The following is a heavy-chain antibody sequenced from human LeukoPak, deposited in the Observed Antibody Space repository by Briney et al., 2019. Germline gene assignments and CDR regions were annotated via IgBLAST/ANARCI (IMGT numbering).Heavy chain of an antibody. CDR1: GGSISSSGHY. D-gene: IGHD4-17*01. CDR2: IYSNGNT. Sequence: SETLSRTCSVSGGSISSSGHYWGWVRQSPEKGLDWIGSIYSNGNTYCNPSVKSRVTISVDTSKNQFSLKLTSVTAAETAVYYCARSATVTTGYFDYWGQGALVTVSS. CDR3: ARSATVTTGYFDY. J-gene: IGHJ4*02. V-gene: IGHV4-39*07.